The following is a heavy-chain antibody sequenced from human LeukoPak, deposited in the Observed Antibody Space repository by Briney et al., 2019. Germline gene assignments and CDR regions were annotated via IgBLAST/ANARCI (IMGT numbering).Heavy chain of an antibody. CDR3: AKDLGYGGNSALDY. V-gene: IGHV3-23*01. CDR2: LSGSGSST. Sequence: GRSLRLSCAASGFTFSSYAMTWVRQAPGKGLEWISALSGSGSSTYYADSVKGRFTISRDNSKNTLYLQTNSLRAEDTAVYYCAKDLGYGGNSALDYWGQGTLVTVSS. D-gene: IGHD4-23*01. CDR1: GFTFSSYA. J-gene: IGHJ4*02.